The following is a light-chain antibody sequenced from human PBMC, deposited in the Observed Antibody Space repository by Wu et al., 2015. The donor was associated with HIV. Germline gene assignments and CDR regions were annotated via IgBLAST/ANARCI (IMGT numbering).Light chain of an antibody. CDR1: QSVGTRY. V-gene: IGKV3-20*01. CDR2: GTS. J-gene: IGKJ1*01. Sequence: EIVLTQSPGSLSLSPGERATLSCRASQSVGTRYVAWYQQRPGQAPRLLLYGTSNRATDISDRFSGSGSGTDFTLTISRLEPEDFAVYYCQQYEDSSRTFGQGTKVE. CDR3: QQYEDSSRT.